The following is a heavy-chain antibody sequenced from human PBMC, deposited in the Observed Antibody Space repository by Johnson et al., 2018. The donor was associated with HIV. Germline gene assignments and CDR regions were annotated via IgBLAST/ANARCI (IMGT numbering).Heavy chain of an antibody. CDR1: GFAFSNYG. Sequence: QVQLVESGGGVVQPGRSLRLSCAASGFAFSNYGMHWVRQAPGKGLEWVAVISFDGSHKYYTDSVKGLSTISRDNSNNTLYLHMNSLRPDDTGVYYCAKDKFMCLDSPVDAFYVWGQGTMVTFSS. J-gene: IGHJ3*01. D-gene: IGHD3/OR15-3a*01. CDR3: AKDKFMCLDSPVDAFYV. V-gene: IGHV3-30*18. CDR2: ISFDGSHK.